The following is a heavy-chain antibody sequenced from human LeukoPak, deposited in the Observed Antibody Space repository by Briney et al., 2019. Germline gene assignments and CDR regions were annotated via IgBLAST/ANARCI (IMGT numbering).Heavy chain of an antibody. V-gene: IGHV4-59*08. J-gene: IGHJ5*02. CDR1: GGSISSYY. Sequence: PSETLSLTCTVSGGSISSYYWSWIRQPPGKGLEWIGYIYYSGSTNYNPSLKSRVTISVDTSKNQFSLKLSSVTAADTAVYYCARVLYYGSGSYYYWFDPWGQGTLVTVSS. D-gene: IGHD3-10*01. CDR3: ARVLYYGSGSYYYWFDP. CDR2: IYYSGST.